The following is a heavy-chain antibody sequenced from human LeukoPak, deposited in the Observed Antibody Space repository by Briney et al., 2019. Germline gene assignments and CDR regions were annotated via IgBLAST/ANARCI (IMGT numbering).Heavy chain of an antibody. Sequence: ASVKVSCKASGYTFTSYGISWVRQAPGQGLEWMGWINTYTGETNYAQKLQGRVTMTTDTSTSTVYMELRSLRSDDAAVYYCARQSPPDFWGQGTLVTVSA. CDR2: INTYTGET. J-gene: IGHJ4*02. V-gene: IGHV1-18*01. CDR1: GYTFTSYG. CDR3: ARQSPPDF.